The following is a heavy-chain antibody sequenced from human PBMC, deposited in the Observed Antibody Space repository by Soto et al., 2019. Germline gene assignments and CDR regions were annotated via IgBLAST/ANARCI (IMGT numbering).Heavy chain of an antibody. Sequence: QVQLQESGPGLVKPSETLSLTCTVSCDSMTKYYWSWIRQPAGKGLEWIGRIYTSGSTNYNPSLKSRVTMSIDTSNNHFSLKLKSVTAADTAVYYCARTLGAAYYFDFWGQGALVTVSS. D-gene: IGHD1-26*01. CDR1: CDSMTKYY. CDR2: IYTSGST. V-gene: IGHV4-4*07. CDR3: ARTLGAAYYFDF. J-gene: IGHJ4*02.